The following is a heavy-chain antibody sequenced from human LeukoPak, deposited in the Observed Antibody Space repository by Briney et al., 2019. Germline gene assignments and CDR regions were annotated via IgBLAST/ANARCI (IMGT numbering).Heavy chain of an antibody. V-gene: IGHV5-51*01. D-gene: IGHD3-3*01. J-gene: IGHJ3*02. Sequence: GESLKTSCKGSGYSFTSYWIGWGRQMPGKGLEWMGIIYPGDSDTRYSPSFQGQVTISADKSISTAYLQWSSLKASDTAMYYCARRHYDFWSGLSDAFDIWGQGTMVTVSS. CDR2: IYPGDSDT. CDR3: ARRHYDFWSGLSDAFDI. CDR1: GYSFTSYW.